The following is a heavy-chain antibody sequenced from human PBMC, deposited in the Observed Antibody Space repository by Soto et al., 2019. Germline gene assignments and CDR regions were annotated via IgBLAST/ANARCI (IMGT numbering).Heavy chain of an antibody. CDR1: GGTFSSYA. Sequence: ASVKVSCKASGGTFSSYAISWVRQAPGQGLEWMGGIIPIFGTANYAQKFQGRVTITADKSTSTAYMELSSLRSEDTAVYYCAREGGTTAYYYGMDVWGQGTTVTVSS. CDR2: IIPIFGTA. CDR3: AREGGTTAYYYGMDV. V-gene: IGHV1-69*06. J-gene: IGHJ6*02. D-gene: IGHD1-7*01.